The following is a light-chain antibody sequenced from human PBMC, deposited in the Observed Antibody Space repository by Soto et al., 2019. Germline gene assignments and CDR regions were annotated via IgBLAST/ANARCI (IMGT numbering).Light chain of an antibody. CDR3: ISFTSGGTWV. CDR2: EVN. CDR1: SSDVGAYNH. V-gene: IGLV2-14*03. Sequence: QSALTQPASVSGSPGQSITISCTRTSSDVGAYNHVSWYQQHPGKVPKVMIYEVNNRPSGVSNRFSASKSGNTASLTISGLQAEDEATYYCISFTSGGTWVFGGGTKVTVL. J-gene: IGLJ3*02.